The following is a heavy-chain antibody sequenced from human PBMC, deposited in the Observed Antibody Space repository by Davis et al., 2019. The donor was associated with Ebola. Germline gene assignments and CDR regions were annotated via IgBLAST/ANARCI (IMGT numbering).Heavy chain of an antibody. V-gene: IGHV1-3*01. J-gene: IGHJ6*04. CDR1: GYTFTSYA. D-gene: IGHD5-24*01. Sequence: ASVKVSCKASGYTFTSYAMRWVRQAPGQRLEWMGWINAGNGNTKYSQKFQGRVTITRDTSASTAYMELSSLRSEDTAVYYCARETVRWLQFRNGMDVWGKGTTVTVSS. CDR3: ARETVRWLQFRNGMDV. CDR2: INAGNGNT.